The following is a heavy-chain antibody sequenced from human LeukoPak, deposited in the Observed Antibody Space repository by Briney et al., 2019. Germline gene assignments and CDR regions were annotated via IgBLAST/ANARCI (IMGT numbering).Heavy chain of an antibody. CDR1: GGSISSYY. D-gene: IGHD3-16*02. J-gene: IGHJ4*02. CDR3: VRNYDAITFGGVIVGPPDY. V-gene: IGHV4-59*01. CDR2: IYYSGST. Sequence: SETLSLTCTVSGGSISSYYWSWLRQPPGKGLEWIGYIYYSGSTNYNPSLKSRVTISVDTSKNQFSLKLSSVTAADTAVYYCVRNYDAITFGGVIVGPPDYWGQGTLVTVSS.